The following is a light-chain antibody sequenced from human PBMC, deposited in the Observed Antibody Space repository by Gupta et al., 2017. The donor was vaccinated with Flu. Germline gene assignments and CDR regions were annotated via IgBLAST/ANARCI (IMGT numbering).Light chain of an antibody. CDR1: QSVSSN. J-gene: IGKJ2*02. CDR3: QQYNNWPGT. V-gene: IGKV3-15*01. CDR2: GAS. Sequence: EIVMTQSAATLSVSPGERATLSCRASQSVSSNLAWYQQKHGQAPRLLIYGASTRATGIPARFSGGGSGTEFTLTISSLQSEDFAVYYCQQYNNWPGTFGQGTKLEI.